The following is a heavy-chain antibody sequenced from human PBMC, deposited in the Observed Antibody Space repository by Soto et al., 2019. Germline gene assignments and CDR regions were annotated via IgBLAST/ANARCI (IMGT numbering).Heavy chain of an antibody. J-gene: IGHJ4*02. CDR1: GYTFTGYY. CDR3: ARAERDGYIFDY. CDR2: INPNSGGT. V-gene: IGHV1-2*02. Sequence: ASVKVSCKASGYTFTGYYMHWVRQAPGQGLEWMGCINPNSGGTNYAQKFQGRVTMTRDTSISTAYMELSRLRSDDTAVYYCARAERDGYIFDYWGQGTLVTVSS. D-gene: IGHD5-12*01.